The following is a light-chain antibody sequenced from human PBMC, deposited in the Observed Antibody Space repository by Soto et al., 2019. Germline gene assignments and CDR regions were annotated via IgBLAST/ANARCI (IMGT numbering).Light chain of an antibody. J-gene: IGLJ1*01. CDR1: SSDVGSYNR. CDR3: SSSTSSNTYV. V-gene: IGLV2-18*02. Sequence: QSALTQPTSVSGSPGQSVTISCSGTSSDVGSYNRVSWYQQAPGTAPKVMIYEVSNRPSGVPDRFSGSKAGNTASLTISGLQAEDEADYYCSSSTSSNTYVFGTGTKLTVL. CDR2: EVS.